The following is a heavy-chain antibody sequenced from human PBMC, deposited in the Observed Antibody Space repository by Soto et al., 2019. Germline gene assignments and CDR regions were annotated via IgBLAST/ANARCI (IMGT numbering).Heavy chain of an antibody. CDR1: GGSFSGYY. CDR3: ARGRWLDY. CDR2: INHSGST. V-gene: IGHV4-34*01. Sequence: SETLSLTCAVYGGSFSGYYWSWIRQPPGKGLEWIGEINHSGSTNYNPSLKSRVTISVDTSKNQFSLKLSSVTAADTAVYYCARGRWLDYWGQGTLVTVSS. J-gene: IGHJ4*02. D-gene: IGHD2-15*01.